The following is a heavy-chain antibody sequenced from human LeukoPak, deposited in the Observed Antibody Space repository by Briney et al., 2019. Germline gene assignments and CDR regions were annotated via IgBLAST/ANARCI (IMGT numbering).Heavy chain of an antibody. Sequence: GRSLRLSCAASRFTFSNYGMHWVRQAPGKGLEWVALIWYDGSNKYYADSVKGRFTISRDNAKNTLYLQMNSLRAEDTAIYYCTRGGTTFDYWGQGTLVTVSS. J-gene: IGHJ4*02. CDR2: IWYDGSNK. D-gene: IGHD1-1*01. CDR3: TRGGTTFDY. CDR1: RFTFSNYG. V-gene: IGHV3-33*01.